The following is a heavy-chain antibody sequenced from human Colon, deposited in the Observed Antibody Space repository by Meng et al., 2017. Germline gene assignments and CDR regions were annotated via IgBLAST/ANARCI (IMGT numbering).Heavy chain of an antibody. V-gene: IGHV3-33*01. CDR1: GFTYSNYG. D-gene: IGHD2-15*01. Sequence: GESLKISCAASGFTYSNYGMHWVRQAPGKGLEWVAVIFSDGSNIHYGDSVEGRFTISRDNSKKTLYLQMNSLRAEDTAVYYCARDRGACTGGRCYSTYFDYWGHGTRV. J-gene: IGHJ4*01. CDR2: IFSDGSNI. CDR3: ARDRGACTGGRCYSTYFDY.